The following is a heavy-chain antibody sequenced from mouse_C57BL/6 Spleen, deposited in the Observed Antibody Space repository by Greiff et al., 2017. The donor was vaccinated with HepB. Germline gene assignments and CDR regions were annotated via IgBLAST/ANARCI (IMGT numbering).Heavy chain of an antibody. CDR1: GFTFSDYG. CDR2: ISSGSSTI. J-gene: IGHJ4*01. CDR3: ARDYDYDERGYYYAMDY. Sequence: EVMLVESGGGLVKPGGSLKLSCAASGFTFSDYGMHWVRQAPEKGLEWVAYISSGSSTIYYADTVTGRFTISRDNAKNTLFLQMTSLRSEDTAMYYCARDYDYDERGYYYAMDYWGQGTSVTVSS. V-gene: IGHV5-17*01. D-gene: IGHD2-4*01.